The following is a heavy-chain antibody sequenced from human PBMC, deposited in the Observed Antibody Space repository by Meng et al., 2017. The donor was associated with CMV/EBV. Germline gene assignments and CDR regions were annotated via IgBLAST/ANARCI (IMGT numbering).Heavy chain of an antibody. CDR2: IYTSGST. V-gene: IGHV4-4*07. Sequence: QVQLPESGPDLVKPSETLSLTCTFSGGSISSYYWSWIRQPAGKGLEWIGRIYTSGSTNYNPSLKSRVTMSVDTSKNQFSLKLSSVTAADTAVYYCAREMPIAAAGCFDYWGQGTLVTVSS. D-gene: IGHD6-13*01. CDR3: AREMPIAAAGCFDY. CDR1: GGSISSYY. J-gene: IGHJ4*02.